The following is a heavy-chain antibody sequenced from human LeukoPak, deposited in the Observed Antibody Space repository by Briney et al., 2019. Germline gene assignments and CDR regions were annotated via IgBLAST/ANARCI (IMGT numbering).Heavy chain of an antibody. CDR1: GFTFSSYG. V-gene: IGHV3-23*01. D-gene: IGHD3-22*01. CDR2: ISGSGGST. CDR3: AKDKDRDYYDSSGYDY. Sequence: PGGSLRLSCAASGFTFSSYGMSWVRQAPGKGLEWVSAISGSGGSTYYADSVKGRFTISRDNSKNTLCLQMNSLRAEDTAVYYCAKDKDRDYYDSSGYDYWGQGTLVTVSS. J-gene: IGHJ4*02.